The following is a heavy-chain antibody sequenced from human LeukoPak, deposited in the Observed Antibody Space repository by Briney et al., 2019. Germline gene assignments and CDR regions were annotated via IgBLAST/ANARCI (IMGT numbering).Heavy chain of an antibody. CDR2: INSDGSST. Sequence: PGGSLRLSCAASGFTFSSYWMHWVRQAPGKGLVWVSRINSDGSSTSYADSVKGRFTISRDNAKNTLYLQMNSLRAEDTAVYYCARDLGYCSNGVCYTVLDYWGQGTLVTVSS. J-gene: IGHJ4*02. D-gene: IGHD2-8*01. CDR1: GFTFSSYW. V-gene: IGHV3-74*01. CDR3: ARDLGYCSNGVCYTVLDY.